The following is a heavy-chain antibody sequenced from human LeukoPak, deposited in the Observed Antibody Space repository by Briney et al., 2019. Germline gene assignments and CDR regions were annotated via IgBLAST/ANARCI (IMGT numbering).Heavy chain of an antibody. CDR2: IYYSGST. Sequence: SETLSLTCTVSGGSISSYYWSWIRQPPGKGLVWIGYIYYSGSTNYNPSLKSRVTISVDTSKNQFSLKLSSVTAADTAVYYCARGGVVVPAAIRYNWFDPWGQGTLVTVSS. D-gene: IGHD2-2*02. V-gene: IGHV4-59*01. CDR3: ARGGVVVPAAIRYNWFDP. CDR1: GGSISSYY. J-gene: IGHJ5*02.